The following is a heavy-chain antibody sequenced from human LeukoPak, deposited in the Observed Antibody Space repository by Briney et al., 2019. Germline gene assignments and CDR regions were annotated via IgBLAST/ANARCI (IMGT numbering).Heavy chain of an antibody. D-gene: IGHD3-22*01. CDR2: IYTSGST. CDR1: GGSMSSSSYY. J-gene: IGHJ4*02. CDR3: ARDGYDSSGYHYYFDY. Sequence: SATLSLTCTVSGGSMSSSSYYWGWIRQPPGKGLEWIGRIYTSGSTNYNPSLKSRVTMSVDTSKNQFSLKLSSVTAADTAVYYCARDGYDSSGYHYYFDYWGQGTLVTVSS. V-gene: IGHV4-39*07.